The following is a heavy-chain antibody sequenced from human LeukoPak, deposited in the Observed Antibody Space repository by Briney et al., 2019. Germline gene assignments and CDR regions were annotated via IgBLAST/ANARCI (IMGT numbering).Heavy chain of an antibody. D-gene: IGHD1-14*01. Sequence: GGSLRLSCTGSGFIFDTHTLTWVRQAPGKGLEWVASISGSGNSTNYGDSVKGRFTISRDNFKRTVHLEMSNLRADDTAMYYCVRRAAVRGMDFWGLGTTVMVSS. J-gene: IGHJ6*02. CDR1: GFIFDTHT. CDR3: VRRAAVRGMDF. CDR2: ISGSGNST. V-gene: IGHV3-23*01.